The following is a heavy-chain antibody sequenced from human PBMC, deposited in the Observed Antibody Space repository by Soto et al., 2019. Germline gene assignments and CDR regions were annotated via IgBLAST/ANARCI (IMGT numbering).Heavy chain of an antibody. CDR3: ARALREGQYYYYGMDV. CDR2: ISSSGSTI. J-gene: IGHJ6*02. CDR1: GFTFSSYE. Sequence: PGGSLRLSCAASGFTFSSYEMNWVRQAPGKGLEWVSYISSSGSTIYYADSVKGRFTISRDNAKNSLYLQMNSLRAGDTAVYYCARALREGQYYYYGMDVWGQGTTVTVSS. V-gene: IGHV3-48*03.